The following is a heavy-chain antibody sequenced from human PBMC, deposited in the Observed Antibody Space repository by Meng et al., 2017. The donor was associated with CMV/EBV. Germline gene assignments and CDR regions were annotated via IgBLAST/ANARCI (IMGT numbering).Heavy chain of an antibody. CDR3: ARDAGHYDILTGYSY. D-gene: IGHD3-9*01. V-gene: IGHV4-39*07. J-gene: IGHJ4*02. Sequence: PAQESGPGLVKPSETLSLTCTVSGGSSSSSSYYWGWIRQPPGKGLEWIGSIYYSGSTYYNPSLKSRVTISVDTSKNQFSLKLSSVTAADTAVYYCARDAGHYDILTGYSYWGQGTLVTVSS. CDR1: GGSSSSSSYY. CDR2: IYYSGST.